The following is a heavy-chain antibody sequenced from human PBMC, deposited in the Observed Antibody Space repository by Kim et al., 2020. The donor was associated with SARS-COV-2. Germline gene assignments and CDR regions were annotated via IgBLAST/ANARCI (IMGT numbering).Heavy chain of an antibody. V-gene: IGHV3-73*01. CDR2: IRNKADNYAA. J-gene: IGHJ4*02. CDR3: FGDLGY. D-gene: IGHD3-10*01. CDR1: GFTLSDSV. Sequence: GGSLRLSCAASGFTLSDSVIHWVRQASGQGLEWIGLIRNKADNYAAVYGGSVRGRFTLSRDDSKNTAYLQMNGLKTEDTAADYCFGDLGYWGQGTLVTVS.